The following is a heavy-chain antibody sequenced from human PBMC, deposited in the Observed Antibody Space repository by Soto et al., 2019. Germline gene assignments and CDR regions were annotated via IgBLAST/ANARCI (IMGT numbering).Heavy chain of an antibody. CDR1: GGTFSSYA. CDR3: AGDKQMVRDYYYGMDV. CDR2: IIPIFGTA. Sequence: GASVKVSCKASGGTFSSYAISWVRQAPGQGLEWMGGIIPIFGTANYAQKFQGRVTITAEKSTSTAYMELSSLRSEDTAVYYCAGDKQMVRDYYYGMDVWGQGTTVTV. V-gene: IGHV1-69*06. D-gene: IGHD6-13*01. J-gene: IGHJ6*02.